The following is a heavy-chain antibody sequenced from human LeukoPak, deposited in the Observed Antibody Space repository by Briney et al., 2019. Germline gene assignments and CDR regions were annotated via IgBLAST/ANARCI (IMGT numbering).Heavy chain of an antibody. Sequence: ASVKVSCKASGYSFTNYGISWVRQAPGQGLEWMGWISAYNGYTHFAQKFQGRVTMTTDTSTSTAYMELRSLRSDDTAVYYCARDRQQLVYYYYMDVWGKGTTVTVSS. D-gene: IGHD6-13*01. CDR1: GYSFTNYG. V-gene: IGHV1-18*01. J-gene: IGHJ6*03. CDR3: ARDRQQLVYYYYMDV. CDR2: ISAYNGYT.